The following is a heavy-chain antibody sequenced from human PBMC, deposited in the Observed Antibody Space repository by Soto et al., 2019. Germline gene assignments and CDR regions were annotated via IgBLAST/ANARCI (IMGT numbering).Heavy chain of an antibody. J-gene: IGHJ6*02. CDR1: GGTFSSYG. Sequence: SVKVSCKASGGTFSSYGISWVRQAPGQGLEWMGGIIPIFDRANYAQKFQGRVTITAGESTSTTYMELSSLRSEDTAVYYCARDRDSALVPGDYYYFGMGVWGQGTTVTVSS. CDR2: IIPIFDRA. V-gene: IGHV1-69*13. CDR3: ARDRDSALVPGDYYYFGMGV. D-gene: IGHD5-18*01.